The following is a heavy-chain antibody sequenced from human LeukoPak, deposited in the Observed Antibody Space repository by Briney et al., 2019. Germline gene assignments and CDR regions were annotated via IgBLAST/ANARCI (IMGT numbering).Heavy chain of an antibody. D-gene: IGHD3-22*01. Sequence: PSETLSLTCTVSGGSISSYYWSWIRQPAGKGPEWIGHIYSSGTTNYNPSLKSRVTMSVDTSKNQFSLKLTSVTAADTAVYYCAREAGSYDSSGYYSLYYSFDYWGQGTLVTVSS. V-gene: IGHV4-4*07. CDR1: GGSISSYY. CDR2: IYSSGTT. J-gene: IGHJ4*02. CDR3: AREAGSYDSSGYYSLYYSFDY.